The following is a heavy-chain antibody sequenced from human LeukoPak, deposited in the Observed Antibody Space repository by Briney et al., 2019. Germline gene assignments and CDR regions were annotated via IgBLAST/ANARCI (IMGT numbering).Heavy chain of an antibody. V-gene: IGHV1-2*06. D-gene: IGHD2-21*01. CDR3: ARKGYGGANMDV. Sequence: ASVKVSCKASGYTFTNYYMHWVRQAPGQGLEWMGRINPNSGGTNYAQKFQGRVTMTRDTSISTAYMGLSRLRSDDTAVYYCARKGYGGANMDVWGKGTTVTVSS. CDR2: INPNSGGT. CDR1: GYTFTNYY. J-gene: IGHJ6*03.